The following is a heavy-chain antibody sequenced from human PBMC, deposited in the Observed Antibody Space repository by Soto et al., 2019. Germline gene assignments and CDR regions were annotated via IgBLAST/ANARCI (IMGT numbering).Heavy chain of an antibody. CDR1: GFTFSSYG. Sequence: ESGGGVVQPGRSLRLSCVASGFTFSSYGMHWVRQAPGKGLEWVTLLSNDGSNEYYADSVKGRFTISRDNSKNTLYLQMNSLRAEDTAVYYCAKALRRAFYGMDVWGQGTTVTVSS. D-gene: IGHD3-9*01. CDR2: LSNDGSNE. J-gene: IGHJ6*02. V-gene: IGHV3-30*18. CDR3: AKALRRAFYGMDV.